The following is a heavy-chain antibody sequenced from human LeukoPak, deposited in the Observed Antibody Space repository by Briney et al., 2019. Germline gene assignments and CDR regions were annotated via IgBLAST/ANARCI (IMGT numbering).Heavy chain of an antibody. Sequence: SETLSLTCTVSGVSISSSSYYWGWIRQPPGKGLEWIGSIYYSGSTYYNPSLKSRVTISVDTSKNQFSLKLSSVTAADTAVYYCARQPPPSGRLHAELRPYYFDYWGQGTLVTVSS. V-gene: IGHV4-39*01. CDR2: IYYSGST. J-gene: IGHJ4*02. CDR1: GVSISSSSYY. CDR3: ARQPPPSGRLHAELRPYYFDY. D-gene: IGHD1-7*01.